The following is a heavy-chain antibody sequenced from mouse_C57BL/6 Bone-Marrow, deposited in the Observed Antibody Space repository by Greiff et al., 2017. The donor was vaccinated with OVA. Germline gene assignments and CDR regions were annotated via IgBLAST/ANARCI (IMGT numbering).Heavy chain of an antibody. Sequence: VQLQQSGAELARPGASVKLSCKASGYTFTSYGISWVKQRTGPGLEWIGEIYPRSGNTYYNEKFKGKATLTEDKASSTAYMELRSLTSEDSAVYFCAVRIGYYPMDDWGQGTSVTVSS. J-gene: IGHJ4*01. V-gene: IGHV1-81*01. CDR1: GYTFTSYG. CDR3: AVRIGYYPMDD. CDR2: IYPRSGNT.